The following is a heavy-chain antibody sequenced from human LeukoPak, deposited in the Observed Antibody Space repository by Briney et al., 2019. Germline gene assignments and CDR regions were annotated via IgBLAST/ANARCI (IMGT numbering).Heavy chain of an antibody. CDR3: YCAIWFGEFEPHYYYYYMDV. V-gene: IGHV3-15*01. CDR1: GFTFSNAW. CDR2: IKSKTDGGTT. D-gene: IGHD3-10*01. Sequence: PGGSLRLSCAASGFTFSNAWMSWVRQAPGKGLEWVGRIKSKTDGGTTDYAAPVKGRFTISRDDSKNTLYLQMNSLKTEDTAVYYCYCAIWFGEFEPHYYYYYMDVWGKGTTVTISS. J-gene: IGHJ6*03.